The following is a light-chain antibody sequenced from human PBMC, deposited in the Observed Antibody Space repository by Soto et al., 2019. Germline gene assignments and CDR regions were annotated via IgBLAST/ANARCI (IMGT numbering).Light chain of an antibody. CDR2: AAS. CDR1: QSISSY. V-gene: IGKV1-39*01. Sequence: DIQMTQSPSSLSASVGDRVTITCRASQSISSYLNWYQQKPGKAPKLLIYAASSLQSGVPSRFSGSGSGTDFTLTISSLQPEDFATYYCQQSYSTPRTFGQGTXVDIK. CDR3: QQSYSTPRT. J-gene: IGKJ1*01.